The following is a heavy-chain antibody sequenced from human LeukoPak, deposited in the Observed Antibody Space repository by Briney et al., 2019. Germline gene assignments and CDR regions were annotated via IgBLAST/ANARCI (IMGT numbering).Heavy chain of an antibody. J-gene: IGHJ3*02. Sequence: ASVKVSCKASGYTFTSYGISWVRQAPGQGLEWMGWISAYNGNTNYAQKFQGRVTMTRDTSISTAYMELSRLRSDDTAVYYCARFYRYYDILTGMAFDIWGQGTMVTVSS. CDR3: ARFYRYYDILTGMAFDI. V-gene: IGHV1-18*01. CDR2: ISAYNGNT. CDR1: GYTFTSYG. D-gene: IGHD3-9*01.